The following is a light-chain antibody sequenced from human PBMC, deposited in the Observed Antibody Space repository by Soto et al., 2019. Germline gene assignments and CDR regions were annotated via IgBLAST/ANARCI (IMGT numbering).Light chain of an antibody. CDR3: KQSYSTPWT. CDR2: GAS. CDR1: QSMSDY. J-gene: IGKJ1*01. Sequence: DIQMTQFPPSLSASVGDRVTITCRASQSMSDYLSWYQQKPGMAPKLLIYGASTLETGVPSRFSGSGSGTGFTLTINNLQREDFASHYCKQSYSTPWTFGQGTKVEVK. V-gene: IGKV1-39*01.